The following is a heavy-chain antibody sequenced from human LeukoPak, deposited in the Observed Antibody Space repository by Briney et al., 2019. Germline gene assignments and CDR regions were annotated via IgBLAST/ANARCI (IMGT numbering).Heavy chain of an antibody. V-gene: IGHV3-48*01. J-gene: IGHJ5*02. CDR2: ISSSSSTI. CDR3: VRVGGSGSSRYLMWVP. D-gene: IGHD3-10*01. CDR1: GFTFSTYS. Sequence: PGGSLRLSCAVSGFTFSTYSMNWVRQAPGKGLEWVSYISSSSSTIYYADSVKGRFTISRDNAKNSLYLQMNSLRAEDTALYYCVRVGGSGSSRYLMWVPWGQGTLVTVSS.